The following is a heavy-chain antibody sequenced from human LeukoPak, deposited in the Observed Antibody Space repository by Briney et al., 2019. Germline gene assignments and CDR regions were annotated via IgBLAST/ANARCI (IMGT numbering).Heavy chain of an antibody. CDR1: GYSFASYW. CDR3: ARPRGSYYDAFDI. D-gene: IGHD1-26*01. Sequence: GESLKISCKGSGYSFASYWIGWVRQMPGKGLEWMGIIYPGDSDTRYSPSFQGQVTISADKSISTAYLQWSSLKALDTAMYYCARPRGSYYDAFDIWGQGTMVTVSS. J-gene: IGHJ3*02. V-gene: IGHV5-51*01. CDR2: IYPGDSDT.